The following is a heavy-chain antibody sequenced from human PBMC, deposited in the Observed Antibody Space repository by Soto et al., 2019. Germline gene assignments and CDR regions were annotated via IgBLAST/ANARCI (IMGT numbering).Heavy chain of an antibody. D-gene: IGHD3-3*01. CDR2: IYYSGST. V-gene: IGHV4-31*03. J-gene: IGHJ5*02. CDR3: ARWWSGSRQGFDP. CDR1: GGSISSGDYY. Sequence: QVQLQESGPGLVKPSQTLSLTCTVSGGSISSGDYYWSWIRQHPGKGLEGIGYIYYSGSTYNNPSLKSRVTISVDTSKNQFSLKLSSVTAADTAVYYCARWWSGSRQGFDPWGQGTLVTVSS.